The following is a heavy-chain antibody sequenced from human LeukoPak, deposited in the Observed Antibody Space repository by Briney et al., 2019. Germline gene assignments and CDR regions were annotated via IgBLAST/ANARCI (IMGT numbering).Heavy chain of an antibody. Sequence: SETLSLTCIVSGGSISSYYWSWIRQPPGKGLEWIGYIYSSGSTDYNLSLKSRVTISLDTSNHQFSLKLTSVTAADTAVYYCARHVGIHLWSLYFDYWGQGSLVTVSS. V-gene: IGHV4-59*08. CDR2: IYSSGST. CDR3: ARHVGIHLWSLYFDY. CDR1: GGSISSYY. J-gene: IGHJ4*02. D-gene: IGHD5-18*01.